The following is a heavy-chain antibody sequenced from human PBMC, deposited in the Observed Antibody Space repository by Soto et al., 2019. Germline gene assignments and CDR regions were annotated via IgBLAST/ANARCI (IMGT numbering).Heavy chain of an antibody. CDR3: AKAPFVEWELRIFVPFDY. J-gene: IGHJ4*02. CDR2: ISGSGGST. V-gene: IGHV3-23*01. Sequence: PGGSLRLSCAASGFTFSSYAMSWVRQAPGKGLEWVSAISGSGGSTYYADSVKGRFTISRDNSKNTLYLQMNSLRAEDTAVYYCAKAPFVEWELRIFVPFDYWGQGTLVTVSS. CDR1: GFTFSSYA. D-gene: IGHD1-26*01.